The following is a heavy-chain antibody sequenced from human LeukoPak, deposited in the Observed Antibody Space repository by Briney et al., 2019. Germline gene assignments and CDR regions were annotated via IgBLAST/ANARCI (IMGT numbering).Heavy chain of an antibody. D-gene: IGHD3-10*01. CDR2: TYYRSKWYN. CDR3: ARQGSGSYYRAGVNWFDP. V-gene: IGHV6-1*01. J-gene: IGHJ5*02. Sequence: SQTLSLTCAISGDSVSSNSAAWNWIRQSPSRGLEWLGRTYYRSKWYNDYAVSVKSRITINPDTSKNQFSLQLNSMTPEDTAVYYCARQGSGSYYRAGVNWFDPWGQGTLVTVSS. CDR1: GDSVSSNSAA.